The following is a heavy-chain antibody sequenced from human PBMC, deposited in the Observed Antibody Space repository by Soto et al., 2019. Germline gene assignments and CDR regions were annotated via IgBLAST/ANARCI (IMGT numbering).Heavy chain of an antibody. CDR2: VYYTGST. V-gene: IGHV4-61*01. D-gene: IGHD3-3*01. J-gene: IGHJ4*02. CDR3: ARGDGFWSGYSYLNY. Sequence: PSETLSLTCTVSGGSVSNSSHYWTWIRQPPGHGLEWLGYVYYTGSTNYNPSLHSRVTISVDTSKNQFSLTLSSVTAADTAVYYCARGDGFWSGYSYLNYWGQGTPVTVSS. CDR1: GGSVSNSSHY.